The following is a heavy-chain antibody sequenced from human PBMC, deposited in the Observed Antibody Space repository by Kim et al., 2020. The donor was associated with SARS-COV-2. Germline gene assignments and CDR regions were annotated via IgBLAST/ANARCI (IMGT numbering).Heavy chain of an antibody. V-gene: IGHV1-69*13. D-gene: IGHD3-22*01. Sequence: SVKVSCKASGGTFSSYAISWVRQAPGQGLEWMGGIIPIFGTANYAQKFQGRVTITADESTSTAYMELSSLRSEDTAVYYCATIDNGGRIVVPITGWFDPWGQGTLVTVSS. CDR2: IIPIFGTA. CDR1: GGTFSSYA. CDR3: ATIDNGGRIVVPITGWFDP. J-gene: IGHJ5*02.